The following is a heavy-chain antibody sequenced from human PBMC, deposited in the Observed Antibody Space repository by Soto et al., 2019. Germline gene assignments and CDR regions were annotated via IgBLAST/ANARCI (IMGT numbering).Heavy chain of an antibody. CDR3: AKDPLYSSSDDESWFDP. Sequence: PGGSLGLSCADCGVAFISDAVILGLLALGKWLEWVSAISGSGGSTYYADSVKGRFTISRDNPKNPPYLQMHSLRAEDTAVYYCAKDPLYSSSDDESWFDPWGQGTLVTVSS. J-gene: IGHJ5*02. V-gene: IGHV3-23*01. CDR2: ISGSGGST. D-gene: IGHD6-6*01. CDR1: GVAFISDA.